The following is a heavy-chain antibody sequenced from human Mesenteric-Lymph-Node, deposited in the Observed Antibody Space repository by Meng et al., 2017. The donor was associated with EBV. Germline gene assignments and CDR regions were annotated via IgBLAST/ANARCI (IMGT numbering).Heavy chain of an antibody. CDR2: TSWDDDE. CDR3: ARQVGNYVGFDF. D-gene: IGHD1-7*01. V-gene: IGHV2-5*02. CDR1: GFSLFTTGVR. J-gene: IGHJ4*02. Sequence: ITLQESGPTVVKATQTLTLTCSFSGFSLFTTGVRVGWIRQPPGKALECLALTSWDDDERYSPSLKSRLTITKDTSRNQVVLTLTNMDPVDTGTYYCARQVGNYVGFDFWGPGTLVTVSS.